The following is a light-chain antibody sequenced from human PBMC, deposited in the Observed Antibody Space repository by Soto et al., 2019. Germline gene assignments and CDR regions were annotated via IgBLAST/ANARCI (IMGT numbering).Light chain of an antibody. Sequence: QSALTQPASVSGSPGQAITISCSGTSSDVGAFNYVSWYQQYPGKAPKLMIYDVSNRPSGVSNRFSGSKSGNTASLTISGLRAEDEADYYCNSYTSNNTYVFGTGTKLTVL. CDR2: DVS. J-gene: IGLJ1*01. CDR1: SSDVGAFNY. CDR3: NSYTSNNTYV. V-gene: IGLV2-14*03.